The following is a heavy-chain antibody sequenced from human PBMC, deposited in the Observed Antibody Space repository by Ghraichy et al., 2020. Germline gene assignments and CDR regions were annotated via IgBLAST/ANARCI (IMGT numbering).Heavy chain of an antibody. CDR1: GGSLNSYY. V-gene: IGHV4-59*12. CDR3: ARSVGSWYGDNVFDP. CDR2: MYYSGRT. J-gene: IGHJ5*02. Sequence: LSLTCTVSGGSLNSYYWTWIRQSPGRGLQWIGYMYYSGRTNINTSLQSRAAISVDMSRNQVSLKLTAVTAADTAVYYCARSVGSWYGDNVFDPWGQGILVTVSS. D-gene: IGHD6-13*01.